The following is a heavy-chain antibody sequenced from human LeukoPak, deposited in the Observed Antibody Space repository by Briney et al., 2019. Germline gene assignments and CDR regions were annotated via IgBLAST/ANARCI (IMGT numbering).Heavy chain of an antibody. V-gene: IGHV3-30*18. Sequence: GSLRLSCAASGFTFSSYGMHWVRQAPGKGLEWEAVISYDGSNKYYADSVKGRFTISRDNSKNTLYLQMNSLRAEDTAVYYCAKSVAGFYHFAYWGQGTLVTVSS. CDR3: AKSVAGFYHFAY. CDR1: GFTFSSYG. CDR2: ISYDGSNK. D-gene: IGHD6-19*01. J-gene: IGHJ4*02.